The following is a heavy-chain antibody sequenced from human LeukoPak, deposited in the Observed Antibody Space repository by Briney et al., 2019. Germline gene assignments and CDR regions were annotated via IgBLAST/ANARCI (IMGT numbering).Heavy chain of an antibody. V-gene: IGHV4-34*01. CDR2: INHSGST. D-gene: IGHD2-2*02. CDR1: GGSFSGYY. Sequence: SETLSLTCAVYGGSFSGYYWSWIRQPPGKGLEWIGEINHSGSTNYNPSLKSRVTISVDTSNNQFSLKLSSVTAADTAVYYCARGRVVVVPAAIFSGWFDPWGQGTLVTVSS. CDR3: ARGRVVVVPAAIFSGWFDP. J-gene: IGHJ5*02.